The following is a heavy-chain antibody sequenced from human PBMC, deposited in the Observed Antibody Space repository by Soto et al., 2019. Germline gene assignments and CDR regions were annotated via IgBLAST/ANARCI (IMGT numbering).Heavy chain of an antibody. CDR3: AKDFGALLRYFDWSTFDY. D-gene: IGHD3-9*01. CDR1: GFTFSSYG. CDR2: ISYDGSNK. J-gene: IGHJ4*02. Sequence: GGSLRLSCAASGFTFSSYGMNWVRQAPGKXLEWVAVISYDGSNKYYADSVKGRFTISRDNSKNTLYLQMNSLRAEDTAVYYCAKDFGALLRYFDWSTFDYWGQGTLVTVSS. V-gene: IGHV3-30*18.